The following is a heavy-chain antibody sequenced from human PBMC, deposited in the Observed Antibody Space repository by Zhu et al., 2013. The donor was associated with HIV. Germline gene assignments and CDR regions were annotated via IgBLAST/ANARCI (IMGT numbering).Heavy chain of an antibody. V-gene: IGHV4-39*07. CDR2: IYYSGST. CDR3: ARVGANVFDY. J-gene: IGHJ4*02. Sequence: QVQLQESGPGLVKPSETLSLTCTVSGGSISSSSYYWGWIRQPPGKGLEWIGSIYYSGSTYYNPSLKSRVTISVDTSKNQSSLKLSSVTAADTAVYYCARVGANVFDYWGQGTLVTVSS. CDR1: GGSISSSSYY.